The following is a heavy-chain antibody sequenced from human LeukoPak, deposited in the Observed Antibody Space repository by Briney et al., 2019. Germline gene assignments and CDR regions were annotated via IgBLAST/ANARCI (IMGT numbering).Heavy chain of an antibody. CDR3: ARDFGRNGDFHAFDI. J-gene: IGHJ3*02. CDR2: ISSSGSTM. CDR1: GFTYSTYE. D-gene: IGHD4-17*01. Sequence: PGGSLRLSCAASGFTYSTYEMNWVRQAPGKGLEWVSYISSSGSTMYYADSAKGRFTISRDNAKNSLYLQMNSLRAEDTAVYYCARDFGRNGDFHAFDIWGQGTMVTVSS. V-gene: IGHV3-48*03.